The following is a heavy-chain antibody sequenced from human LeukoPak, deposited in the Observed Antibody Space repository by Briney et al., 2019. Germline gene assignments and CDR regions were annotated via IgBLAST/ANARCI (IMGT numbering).Heavy chain of an antibody. Sequence: ASVKVSCKASGYTFTSYGLNWVRQAPGQGLEWMGWISAYNGNTNYAQKLQGRVTMTTDTSTSTAYMELSSLRSEDTAVYYCATGREYCSSTSCYTPFDYWGQGTLVTVSS. J-gene: IGHJ4*02. CDR1: GYTFTSYG. D-gene: IGHD2-2*02. CDR2: ISAYNGNT. V-gene: IGHV1-18*01. CDR3: ATGREYCSSTSCYTPFDY.